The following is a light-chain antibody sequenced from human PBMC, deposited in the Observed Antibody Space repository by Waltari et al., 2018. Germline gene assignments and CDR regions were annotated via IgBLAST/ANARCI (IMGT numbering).Light chain of an antibody. Sequence: NFMLTQPHSVSESPGKPVTISCTRSRGSLANHYVQWYQQRPGSPPTTVIFEDNQRPSGVPDRFSGSIDSSSNSASLTISALKTEDEANYYCQSYDSSSRVVFGGGTKLTVL. J-gene: IGLJ2*01. CDR2: EDN. CDR1: RGSLANHY. CDR3: QSYDSSSRVV. V-gene: IGLV6-57*01.